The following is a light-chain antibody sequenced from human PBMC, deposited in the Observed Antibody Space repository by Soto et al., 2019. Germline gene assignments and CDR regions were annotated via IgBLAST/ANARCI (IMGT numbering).Light chain of an antibody. V-gene: IGLV2-11*01. Sequence: QSVLTQPRSVSGSPGQSVTISCTGTSSDVGGYNYVSWYQQHPGKAPKLMIYDVSKRPSGVPDRFSGSKSGNTASLTISGLQAEDEADCYCCSYAGSYSLYVFGTGTRSPS. CDR3: CSYAGSYSLYV. CDR1: SSDVGGYNY. J-gene: IGLJ1*01. CDR2: DVS.